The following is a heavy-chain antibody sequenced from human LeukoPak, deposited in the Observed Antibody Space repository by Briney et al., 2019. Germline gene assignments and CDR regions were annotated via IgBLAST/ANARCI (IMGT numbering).Heavy chain of an antibody. J-gene: IGHJ3*02. CDR2: ISSSSSYT. CDR3: ASYYDSSGHYSIQPHDAFDI. Sequence: PGGSLRLSCAASGLTFSDYYMSWIRQAPGKGLEWVSYISSSSSYTNYADSVKGRFTISRDNAKNSLYLQMNSLRAEDTAVYYCASYYDSSGHYSIQPHDAFDIWGQGTMVTVSS. CDR1: GLTFSDYY. D-gene: IGHD3-22*01. V-gene: IGHV3-11*03.